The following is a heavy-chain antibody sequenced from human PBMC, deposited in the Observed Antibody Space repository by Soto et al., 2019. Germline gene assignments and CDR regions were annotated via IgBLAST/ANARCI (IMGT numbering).Heavy chain of an antibody. J-gene: IGHJ4*02. CDR2: IYPGDSDT. CDR1: GYSFTSYW. V-gene: IGHV5-51*01. D-gene: IGHD2-15*01. CDR3: ASPVGRGGLTDSFDI. Sequence: GESLKISCKGSGYSFTSYWIGWVRQMPGKGLEWVGIIYPGDSDTRYSPSFQGQVTISADKSISTVYLQWSRVKASDTAMYYCASPVGRGGLTDSFDIWGQGTLVTVSS.